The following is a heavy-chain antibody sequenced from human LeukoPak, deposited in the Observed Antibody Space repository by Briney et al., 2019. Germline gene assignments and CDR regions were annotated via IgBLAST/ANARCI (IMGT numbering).Heavy chain of an antibody. CDR3: ARVSDSGRYYFDY. CDR2: IYHSGST. V-gene: IGHV4-38-2*02. CDR1: GYSISSGHY. J-gene: IGHJ4*02. D-gene: IGHD1-26*01. Sequence: SETLSLTCTVSGYSISSGHYWGWIRHPPGKGLEWIGNIYHSGSTYYNPSLKSRVTMSVDTSKNQFSLKLSSVTAADTAVYYCARVSDSGRYYFDYWGQGTLVTVSS.